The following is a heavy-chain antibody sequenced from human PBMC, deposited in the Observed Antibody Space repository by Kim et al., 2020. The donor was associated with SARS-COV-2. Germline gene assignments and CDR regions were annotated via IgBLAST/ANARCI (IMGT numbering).Heavy chain of an antibody. CDR2: IIPILGIA. V-gene: IGHV1-69*04. CDR1: GGTFSSYA. J-gene: IGHJ4*02. Sequence: SVKVSCKASGGTFSSYAISWVRQAPGQGLEWMGRIIPILGIANYAQKFQGRVTITADKSTSTAYMELSSLRSEDTAVYYCASEDFKQSHDDWWGQGTLVTVSS. CDR3: ASEDFKQSHDDW. D-gene: IGHD6-19*01.